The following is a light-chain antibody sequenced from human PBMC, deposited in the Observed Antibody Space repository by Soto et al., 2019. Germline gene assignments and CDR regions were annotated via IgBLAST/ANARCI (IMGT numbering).Light chain of an antibody. CDR3: SSYTGSSTYVV. CDR1: SSDVGGYNY. J-gene: IGLJ2*01. Sequence: QSVLTQPASVSGSPGQSITISCTGTSSDVGGYNYVSWYQQHPGKAPKLMIYDVNNRPSGVSNRFSGSKSGNTASPTISGLQAEDEADYYCSSYTGSSTYVVFGGGTKLTVL. V-gene: IGLV2-14*01. CDR2: DVN.